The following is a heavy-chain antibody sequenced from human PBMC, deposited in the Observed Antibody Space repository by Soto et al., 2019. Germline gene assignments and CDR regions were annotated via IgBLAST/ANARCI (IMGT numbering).Heavy chain of an antibody. D-gene: IGHD2-2*01. CDR1: GGSISSYY. CDR3: ARDLVVVPAAMNYYYYYGMDV. V-gene: IGHV4-59*01. Sequence: PSETLSLTCTVSGGSISSYYWSWIRQPPGKGLEWTGYIYYSGSTNYNPSLKSRVTISVDTSKNQFSLKLSSVTAADTAVYYCARDLVVVPAAMNYYYYYGMDVWGQGTTVTVSS. CDR2: IYYSGST. J-gene: IGHJ6*02.